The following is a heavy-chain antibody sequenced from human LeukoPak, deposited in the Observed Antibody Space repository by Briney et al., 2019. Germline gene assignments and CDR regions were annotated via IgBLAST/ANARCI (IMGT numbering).Heavy chain of an antibody. CDR1: GFTFSGSA. CDR3: TKTRGDDSSGYYLFDY. CDR2: IRSKANSYAT. Sequence: GGSLRLSCAASGFTFSGSAMHWVRQASGKGLEWVGRIRSKANSYATAYGASVKGRFTISRDDSKNTAYLQMNSLKTEDTAVYYCTKTRGDDSSGYYLFDYWGQGTLVTVSS. J-gene: IGHJ4*02. V-gene: IGHV3-73*01. D-gene: IGHD3-22*01.